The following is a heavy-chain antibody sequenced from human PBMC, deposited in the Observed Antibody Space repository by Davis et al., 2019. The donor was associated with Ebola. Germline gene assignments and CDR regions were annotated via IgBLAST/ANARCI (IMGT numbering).Heavy chain of an antibody. Sequence: GESLKISCKSSASSFTNYWIGWVRQMPGKGLEWMGIIYPGDSETRYSPSFEGQVTISADKSISTAYLQWTSLKASDTAIYYCARAWLSGEATLYFDFWGQGTMVTVSS. CDR1: ASSFTNYW. D-gene: IGHD1-26*01. CDR2: IYPGDSET. CDR3: ARAWLSGEATLYFDF. V-gene: IGHV5-51*01. J-gene: IGHJ3*01.